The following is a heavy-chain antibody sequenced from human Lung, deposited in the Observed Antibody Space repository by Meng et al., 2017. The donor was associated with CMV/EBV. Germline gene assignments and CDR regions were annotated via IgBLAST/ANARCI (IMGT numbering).Heavy chain of an antibody. J-gene: IGHJ4*02. CDR1: GFTFSNAW. Sequence: EVRLVGSGGGLVKPGGSLRLSCAGSGFTFSNAWMSWVRQAPGKGLEWVGRIKSKTDGETTDYTAPVKGRFTISRDDSKNTLYLQMNSLKTEDTAVYYCIWNDLGDYWGQGTLVTVSS. CDR2: IKSKTDGETT. CDR3: IWNDLGDY. D-gene: IGHD1-1*01. V-gene: IGHV3-15*01.